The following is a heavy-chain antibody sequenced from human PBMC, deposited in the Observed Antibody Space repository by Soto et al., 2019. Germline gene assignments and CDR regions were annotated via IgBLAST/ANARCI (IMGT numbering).Heavy chain of an antibody. V-gene: IGHV4-61*01. J-gene: IGHJ5*02. CDR1: GGSVSSGSYY. CDR2: IYYSGST. D-gene: IGHD5-18*01. CDR3: ARGIRGNWFDP. Sequence: QVQLQESGPGLVKPSETLSLTCTVSGGSVSSGSYYWSWIRQPPGKGLEWIGYIYYSGSTNYNPSLKSRVTISVDTSNNQFSLKLSSVTAADTAVYYCARGIRGNWFDPWGQGTLVTVSS.